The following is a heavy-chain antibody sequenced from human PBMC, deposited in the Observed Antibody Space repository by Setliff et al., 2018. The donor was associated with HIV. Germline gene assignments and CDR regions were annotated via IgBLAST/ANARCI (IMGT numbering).Heavy chain of an antibody. V-gene: IGHV1-69*05. D-gene: IGHD4-17*01. CDR2: IIPISGST. J-gene: IGHJ6*03. CDR1: GGTFSNYG. CDR3: VKARVDGDYYYYYYMDV. Sequence: GASVKVSCKASGGTFSNYGMSWVRQAPGQGLEWMGGIIPISGSTYYADSVKGRFTISRDNSKNTLYLQMSSLRAEDTAVYYCVKARVDGDYYYYYYMDVWGKGTTVTVSS.